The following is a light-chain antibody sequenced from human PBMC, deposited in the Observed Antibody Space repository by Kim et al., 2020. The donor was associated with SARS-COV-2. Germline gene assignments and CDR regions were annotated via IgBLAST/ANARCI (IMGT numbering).Light chain of an antibody. Sequence: CAPVGDRVTITCRASQGISRYLAWYQQKPVKAPKLLIYAASTLQSGVPSMFSGSGSGTDFTRTISSLQPEDFAPYFCQQLNSYPYFGQGTRLEIK. CDR1: QGISRY. V-gene: IGKV1-9*01. CDR3: QQLNSYPY. CDR2: AAS. J-gene: IGKJ5*01.